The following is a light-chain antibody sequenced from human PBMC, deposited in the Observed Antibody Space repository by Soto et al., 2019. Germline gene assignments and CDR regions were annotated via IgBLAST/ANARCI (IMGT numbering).Light chain of an antibody. V-gene: IGKV3-15*01. CDR1: QSISSN. J-gene: IGKJ1*01. CDR3: QQYNNWPWT. Sequence: EIVLTQSPGTLSLCPGERATLSCRASQSISSNLAWFQQKPGQAPRLLIYDASTMATGFPARFSGSGSGTDFTLTISSLQSEDFAVYYCQQYNNWPWTFGQGTKVDI. CDR2: DAS.